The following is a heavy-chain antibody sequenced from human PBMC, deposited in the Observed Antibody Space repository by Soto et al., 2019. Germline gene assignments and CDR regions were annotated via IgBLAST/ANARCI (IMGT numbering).Heavy chain of an antibody. V-gene: IGHV3-23*01. CDR2: ISGSGGST. D-gene: IGHD6-19*01. Sequence: GGSLRLSCAASGFTFSSYAMSWVRQAPGKGLEWVSAISGSGGSTYYADSVKGRFTISRDNSKNTLYLQMNSLRAEDTAVYYCAKVIPGGSIAVAGTLFYWGQGTLVTVSS. J-gene: IGHJ4*02. CDR1: GFTFSSYA. CDR3: AKVIPGGSIAVAGTLFY.